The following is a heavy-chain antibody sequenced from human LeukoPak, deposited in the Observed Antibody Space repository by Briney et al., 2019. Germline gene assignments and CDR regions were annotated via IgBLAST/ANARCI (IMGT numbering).Heavy chain of an antibody. D-gene: IGHD2-15*01. CDR3: AKDHAAPFDY. V-gene: IGHV3-23*01. CDR2: ITGSGDST. J-gene: IGHJ4*02. CDR1: GFTFSNYA. Sequence: GGSLRLSCAASGFTFSNYAMSWVRQAPGKGLEWVSTITGSGDSTYYADSVKGRFTLSRDISKNTLYLQMNSLRAEDTAVYYCAKDHAAPFDYWGQGTLVTVSS.